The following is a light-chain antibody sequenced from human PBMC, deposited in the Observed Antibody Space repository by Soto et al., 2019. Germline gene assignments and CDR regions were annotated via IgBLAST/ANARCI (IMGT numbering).Light chain of an antibody. CDR2: AAS. CDR3: QKYNGAPRT. Sequence: DIQMTQSPSSVSASVGDRVTITCRASQNISKYLNWYQQKLGKALKLLIYAASTLQSGVPSRFSGSGSGTDFTLTISSLQPEGVATYYCQKYNGAPRTFGQGTKVDIK. V-gene: IGKV1-27*01. CDR1: QNISKY. J-gene: IGKJ1*01.